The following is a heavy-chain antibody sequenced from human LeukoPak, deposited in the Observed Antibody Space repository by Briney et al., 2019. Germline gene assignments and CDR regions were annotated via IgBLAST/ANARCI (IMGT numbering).Heavy chain of an antibody. CDR3: ARGGYSSSWYVDY. CDR2: IKQDGSEK. J-gene: IGHJ4*02. D-gene: IGHD6-13*01. Sequence: GGSLRLSCAASGFTFSTYWMNWVRQAPGKGLEWVANIKQDGSEKYYVDSVRGRFTISRDNAKNSLFLQMNSLRAEDTAVYYCARGGYSSSWYVDYWGQGTLVTVSS. V-gene: IGHV3-7*01. CDR1: GFTFSTYW.